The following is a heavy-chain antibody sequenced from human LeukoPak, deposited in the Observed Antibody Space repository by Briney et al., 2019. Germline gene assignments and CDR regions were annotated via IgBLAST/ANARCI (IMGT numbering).Heavy chain of an antibody. CDR3: AKSSLRSDYYKN. Sequence: ASVKVSCKASGYTFTSYDINWVRQATGQGLGWMGWMNPNSGNTGYAQKFQGRVTITRNTSISTAYMELSSLRSEDTAVYYCAKSSLRSDYYKNWGQGTLVTVSS. CDR1: GYTFTSYD. V-gene: IGHV1-8*03. J-gene: IGHJ4*02. CDR2: MNPNSGNT. D-gene: IGHD3-3*01.